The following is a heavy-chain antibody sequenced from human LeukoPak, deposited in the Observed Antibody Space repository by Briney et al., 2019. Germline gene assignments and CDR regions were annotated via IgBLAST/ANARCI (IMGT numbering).Heavy chain of an antibody. Sequence: PGASVKVSCKASGYTFTGYYMHWVRQAPGQGLEWMGWINPNNGGTKYAQKFQGRVTMTRDTSISTAYMDPTRLTSDDTAVYYCAREGATTADGNWFDPWGQGTLVTVSS. CDR1: GYTFTGYY. CDR2: INPNNGGT. CDR3: AREGATTADGNWFDP. V-gene: IGHV1-2*02. D-gene: IGHD4-17*01. J-gene: IGHJ5*02.